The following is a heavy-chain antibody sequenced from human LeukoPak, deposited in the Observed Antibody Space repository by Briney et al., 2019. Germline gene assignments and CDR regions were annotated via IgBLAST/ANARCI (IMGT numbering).Heavy chain of an antibody. V-gene: IGHV1-69*05. J-gene: IGHJ4*02. CDR1: GGTFSSYA. Sequence: ASVKVSCKASGGTFSSYAISWVRQAPGQGLEWMGGIIPIFGTANYAQKFQGIVTITTDESTSTAYMELSSLRSEDTAVYYCARIPIAVAGRWYYFDFWGQGTLVTVSS. CDR3: ARIPIAVAGRWYYFDF. D-gene: IGHD6-19*01. CDR2: IIPIFGTA.